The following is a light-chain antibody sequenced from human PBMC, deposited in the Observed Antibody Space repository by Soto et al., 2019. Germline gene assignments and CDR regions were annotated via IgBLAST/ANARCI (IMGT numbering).Light chain of an antibody. CDR1: QNVNNR. Sequence: EIVMTQSPAMLSVSPGERATLSCRASQNVNNRLAWYQQKAGQPPRLLIYGASTRATGIPARFSGSGSGTEFTLTVSSRPYEDFAVYYCQHFNSWPLLFGQGTKVEIK. CDR2: GAS. V-gene: IGKV3-15*01. J-gene: IGKJ1*01. CDR3: QHFNSWPLL.